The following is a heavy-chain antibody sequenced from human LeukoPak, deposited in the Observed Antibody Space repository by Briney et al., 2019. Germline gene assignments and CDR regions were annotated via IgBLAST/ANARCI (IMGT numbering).Heavy chain of an antibody. CDR3: TTEDGIAAAYEAFDI. CDR2: IKSKTDGGTT. CDR1: GFTFSNAW. V-gene: IGHV3-15*01. Sequence: PGGSLRLSCAASGFTFSNAWMSWVRQAPGKGVVWVGRIKSKTDGGTTDYAAPVKGRFTISRDDSKNTLYLQMNSLKTEDTAVYYCTTEDGIAAAYEAFDIWGQGTMVTVSS. J-gene: IGHJ3*02. D-gene: IGHD6-13*01.